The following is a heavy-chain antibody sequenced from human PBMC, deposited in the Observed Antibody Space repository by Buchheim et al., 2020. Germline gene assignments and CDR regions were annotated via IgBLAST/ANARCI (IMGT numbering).Heavy chain of an antibody. CDR3: ARVRNYDFWSGPQGFDP. D-gene: IGHD3-3*01. CDR1: GGSISSYY. Sequence: QVQLQESGPGLVKPSETLSLTCTVSGGSISSYYWSWIRQPPGKGLEWIGYIYYSGSTNYNPSLKSRVTISVDTSKNQFSLKLSSVTAADTAVYYCARVRNYDFWSGPQGFDPWGQGTL. CDR2: IYYSGST. V-gene: IGHV4-59*01. J-gene: IGHJ5*02.